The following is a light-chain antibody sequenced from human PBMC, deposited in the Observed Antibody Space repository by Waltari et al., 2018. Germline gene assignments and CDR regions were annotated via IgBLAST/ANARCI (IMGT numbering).Light chain of an antibody. CDR1: SSNIGAGYD. CDR3: QSYDSSLSGLVV. J-gene: IGLJ2*01. CDR2: GKR. Sequence: QSVLTQPPSVSGAPGQRVTISCTGSSSNIGAGYDLHWYQQPPGTGPQLPIYGKRKRASGVPDRFSGSKSCTSASLANTGVQAEDGADYYCQSYDSSLSGLVVFGGGTKLTVL. V-gene: IGLV1-40*01.